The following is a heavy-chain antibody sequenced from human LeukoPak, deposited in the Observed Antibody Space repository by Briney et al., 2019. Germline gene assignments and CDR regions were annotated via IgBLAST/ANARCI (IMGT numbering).Heavy chain of an antibody. Sequence: GGSLRLSCAASGFTFSTYSMNWVRQAPGKGLEWVSYISSSSRTIYYADSVQGRFTISRDNSKNTLHLQMNSLRPEDTAMYYCAKDPGYRSSTSYYDKERGFRLWGQGTLVTVSS. CDR3: AKDPGYRSSTSYYDKERGFRL. V-gene: IGHV3-48*01. J-gene: IGHJ1*01. CDR2: ISSSSRTI. D-gene: IGHD2-2*01. CDR1: GFTFSTYS.